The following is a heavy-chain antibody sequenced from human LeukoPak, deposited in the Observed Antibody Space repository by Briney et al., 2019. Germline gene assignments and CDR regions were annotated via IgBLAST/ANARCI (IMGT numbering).Heavy chain of an antibody. CDR3: ARDRFSGYYYGMDV. D-gene: IGHD6-19*01. Sequence: ASVNVSCKASGGTFSSYAISWVRQAPGQGLEWMGGIIPIFGTANYAQKFQGRVTITADESTSTAYMELSSLRSEDTAVYYCARDRFSGYYYGMDVWGQGTTVTVSS. V-gene: IGHV1-69*13. CDR1: GGTFSSYA. CDR2: IIPIFGTA. J-gene: IGHJ6*02.